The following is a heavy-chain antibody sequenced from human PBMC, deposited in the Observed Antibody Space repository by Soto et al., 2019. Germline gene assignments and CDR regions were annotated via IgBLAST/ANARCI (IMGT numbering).Heavy chain of an antibody. CDR2: INWNGGST. D-gene: IGHD1-26*01. J-gene: IGHJ5*02. CDR1: GFTFDDYG. Sequence: PWGSLRLSCAASGFTFDDYGMSWVRQAPGKGLEWVSGINWNGGSTGYADSVKGRFTISRDNAKNSLYLQMNSLRAEDTALYYCARDPMKWELLPDWFDPWGQGTLVTVSS. CDR3: ARDPMKWELLPDWFDP. V-gene: IGHV3-20*04.